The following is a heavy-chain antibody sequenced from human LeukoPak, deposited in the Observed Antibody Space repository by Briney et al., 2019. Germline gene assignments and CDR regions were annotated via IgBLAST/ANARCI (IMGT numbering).Heavy chain of an antibody. V-gene: IGHV3-21*01. D-gene: IGHD3-22*01. CDR1: GFTFSSYS. CDR3: ARDDSSGYYPVGAFDI. J-gene: IGHJ3*02. CDR2: ISSSSSYI. Sequence: GGSLRLSCAASGFTFSSYSMNWVRQAPGKGLEWVSSISSSSSYIYYADSVKGRFTISRDNAKNSLYLQMNSLRAEDTAVYYCARDDSSGYYPVGAFDIWGQGTMVTVSS.